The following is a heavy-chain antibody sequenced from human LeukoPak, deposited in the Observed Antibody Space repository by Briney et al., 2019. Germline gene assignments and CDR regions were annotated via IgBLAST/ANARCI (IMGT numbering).Heavy chain of an antibody. V-gene: IGHV3-21*01. CDR3: ARDGGYGDHDY. J-gene: IGHJ4*02. CDR1: GFTFSSYS. Sequence: GGSLRLSCAASGFTFSSYSMNWVRQAPGKGLEWVSSISSSSSYIYCADSVKGRFTISRDNAKNSLYLQMNSLRAEDTAVYYCARDGGYGDHDYWGQGTLVTVSS. D-gene: IGHD4-17*01. CDR2: ISSSSSYI.